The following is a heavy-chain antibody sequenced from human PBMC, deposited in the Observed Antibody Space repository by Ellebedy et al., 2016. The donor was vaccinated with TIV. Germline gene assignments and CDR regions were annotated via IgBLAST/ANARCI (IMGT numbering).Heavy chain of an antibody. Sequence: GESLKISXVASGFSFSNHSMNWVRQAPGKGLEWVSYIRTSSIIYYADSVKGRFTISRDIATNSLYLQMNNLRAEDTALYYCVRSRRNAFDIWGQGTLVTVSS. CDR2: IRTSSII. J-gene: IGHJ3*02. V-gene: IGHV3-48*04. CDR3: VRSRRNAFDI. CDR1: GFSFSNHS.